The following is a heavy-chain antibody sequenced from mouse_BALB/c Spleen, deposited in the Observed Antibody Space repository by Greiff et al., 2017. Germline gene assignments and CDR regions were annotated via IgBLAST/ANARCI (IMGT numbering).Heavy chain of an antibody. V-gene: IGHV1-31*01. J-gene: IGHJ4*01. Sequence: EVQLQESGPELMKPGASVKISCKASGYSFTSYYMHWVKQSHGKSLEWIGYIDPFNGGTSYNQKFKGKATLTVDKSSSTAYMQLSRLTSEDSAVYFCARYGSSSLYYAMDYWGQGTSVTVSS. D-gene: IGHD1-1*01. CDR1: GYSFTSYY. CDR2: IDPFNGGT. CDR3: ARYGSSSLYYAMDY.